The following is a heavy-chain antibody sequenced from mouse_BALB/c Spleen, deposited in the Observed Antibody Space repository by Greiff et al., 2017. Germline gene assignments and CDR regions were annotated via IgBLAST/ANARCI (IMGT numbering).Heavy chain of an antibody. CDR2: IRNKANGYTT. D-gene: IGHD1-1*01. V-gene: IGHV7-3*02. Sequence: EVHLVESGGGLVQPGGSLRLSCATSGFTFTDYYMSWVRQPPGKALEWLGFIRNKANGYTTEYSASVKGRFTISRDNSQSILYLQMNTLRAEDSATYYCARAIYYYGSSYGLDYWGQGTSVTVSS. CDR3: ARAIYYYGSSYGLDY. CDR1: GFTFTDYY. J-gene: IGHJ4*01.